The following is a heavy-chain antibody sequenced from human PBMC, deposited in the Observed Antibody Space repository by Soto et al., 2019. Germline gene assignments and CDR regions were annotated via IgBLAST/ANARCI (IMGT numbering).Heavy chain of an antibody. J-gene: IGHJ4*02. D-gene: IGHD1-26*01. CDR1: GYTFTDYY. V-gene: IGHV1-2*04. CDR2: INPNSGGT. Sequence: QVQLVQSGAEVKKPGASVKVSCKASGYTFTDYYMHWVRQAPGQGLEWMGWINPNSGGTNYGQNFQGLVTMTRDTPLSTAYMELSRLRSDDTAVYYCARTYSGTYLVFDYWGQGSLVTVSS. CDR3: ARTYSGTYLVFDY.